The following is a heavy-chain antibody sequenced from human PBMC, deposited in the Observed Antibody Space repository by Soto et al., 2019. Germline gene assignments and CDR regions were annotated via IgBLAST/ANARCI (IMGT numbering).Heavy chain of an antibody. CDR1: GYTFTGYY. V-gene: IGHV1-2*02. CDR2: ISPNSGGT. J-gene: IGHJ4*02. D-gene: IGHD6-13*01. CDR3: ARYSSSLNQFDY. Sequence: ASVKVSCKASGYTFTGYYMHWVRQAPGQGLEWMGWISPNSGGTNYAQKFQGRVTMTRDTSISTAYMELSRLRSDDTAVYYCARYSSSLNQFDYWGQGTLVTVSS.